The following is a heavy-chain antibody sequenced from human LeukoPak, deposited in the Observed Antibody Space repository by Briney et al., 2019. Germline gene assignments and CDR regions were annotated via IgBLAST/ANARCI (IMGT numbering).Heavy chain of an antibody. Sequence: SETLSLTCTVSGGSISSSSYYWGWIRQPPGKGLEWIGSIYYSGSTYYNPSLKSRVTISVDTSKNQFSLKLSSVTAAGTAVYYCARQYYYDSKGGTFDYWGQGTLVTVSS. CDR2: IYYSGST. J-gene: IGHJ4*02. CDR1: GGSISSSSYY. V-gene: IGHV4-39*01. CDR3: ARQYYYDSKGGTFDY. D-gene: IGHD3-22*01.